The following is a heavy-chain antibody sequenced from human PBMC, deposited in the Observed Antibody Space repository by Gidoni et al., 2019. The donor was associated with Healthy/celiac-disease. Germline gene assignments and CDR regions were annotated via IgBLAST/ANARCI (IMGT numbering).Heavy chain of an antibody. CDR1: GFTFSNAW. CDR2: IKRKNDGGTT. V-gene: IGHV3-15*01. D-gene: IGHD3-16*01. Sequence: EVQLVESGGGLVKPGGSFRLSCASSGFTFSNAWMSWVRQAPGKGMEWVGRIKRKNDGGTTDYAAPVKGRLAISRDDSKNTLYLQMNSLKTEDTAVYYCTTGSWDHLGYWGQGTLVTVSS. J-gene: IGHJ4*02. CDR3: TTGSWDHLGY.